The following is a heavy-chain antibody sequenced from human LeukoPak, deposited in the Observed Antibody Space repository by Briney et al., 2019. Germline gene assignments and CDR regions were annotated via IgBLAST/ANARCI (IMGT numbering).Heavy chain of an antibody. Sequence: PSETLSLTCTVSGGSLTDGDYYWGWVRQPPGTGLQWIATTYEGASLKSRVTISLDTSKNQFFLRLTSVTAADTAVYYCARDTWDYYDNWGQGTLVTVSS. D-gene: IGHD1-26*01. V-gene: IGHV4-61*08. CDR1: GGSLTDGDYY. CDR2: T. J-gene: IGHJ4*02. CDR3: ARDTWDYYDN.